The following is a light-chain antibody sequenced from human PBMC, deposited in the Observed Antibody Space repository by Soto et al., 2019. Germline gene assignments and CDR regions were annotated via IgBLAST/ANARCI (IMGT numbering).Light chain of an antibody. CDR3: CSYAGSRYV. J-gene: IGLJ1*01. CDR2: DVS. Sequence: QYALTQPRSVSGSPGQSVTISCTGTRSDVGGYNYVSWYQQHPGKAPKLMIYDVSKRPSGVPDRFSGSKSGNTASLTISGLQAEDEADYYCCSYAGSRYVFGTGTKLTVL. CDR1: RSDVGGYNY. V-gene: IGLV2-11*01.